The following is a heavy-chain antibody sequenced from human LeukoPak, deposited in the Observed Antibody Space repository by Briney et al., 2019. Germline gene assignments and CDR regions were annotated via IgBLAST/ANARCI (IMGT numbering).Heavy chain of an antibody. CDR3: AVYIADHPFDY. Sequence: ASVKVSCKASGGAFSNFGLNWVRQAPGQGLEWMGGIVPMFDTTKYTQKFQGRVTITADESTSTVYMELRSLRSDDTAVYYCAVYIADHPFDYWGQGTLVTVSS. J-gene: IGHJ4*02. CDR2: IVPMFDTT. CDR1: GGAFSNFG. V-gene: IGHV1-69*13. D-gene: IGHD6-13*01.